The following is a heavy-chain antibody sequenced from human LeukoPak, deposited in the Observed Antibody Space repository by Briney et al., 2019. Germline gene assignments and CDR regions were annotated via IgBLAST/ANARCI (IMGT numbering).Heavy chain of an antibody. Sequence: GGSLRLSCAASGFTFSSYAMSWVRQAPGKGLEWVSAISGSGGSTYYADSVKGRFAISRDNSKNTLYLQMNSLRAEDTAVYYCARGTTPITIFGVVIKGWFDPWGQGTLVTVSS. J-gene: IGHJ5*02. V-gene: IGHV3-23*01. CDR3: ARGTTPITIFGVVIKGWFDP. D-gene: IGHD3-3*01. CDR2: ISGSGGST. CDR1: GFTFSSYA.